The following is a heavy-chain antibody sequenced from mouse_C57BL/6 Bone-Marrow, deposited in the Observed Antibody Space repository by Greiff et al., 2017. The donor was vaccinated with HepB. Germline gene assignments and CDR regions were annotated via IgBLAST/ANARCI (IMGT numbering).Heavy chain of an antibody. J-gene: IGHJ1*03. CDR3: AFSTVVDRYFDV. CDR1: GYTFTSYW. CDR2: IDPSDSYT. V-gene: IGHV1-59*01. Sequence: QVQLQQSGAELVRPGTSVKLSCKASGYTFTSYWMHWVKQRPGQGLEWIGVIDPSDSYTNYNQKFKGKATLTVDTSSSTAYMQLSSLTSEDSAVYYCAFSTVVDRYFDVWGTGTTVTVSS. D-gene: IGHD1-1*01.